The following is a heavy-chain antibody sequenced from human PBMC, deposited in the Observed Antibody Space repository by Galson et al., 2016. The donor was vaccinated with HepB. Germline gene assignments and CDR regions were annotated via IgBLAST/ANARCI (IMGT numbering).Heavy chain of an antibody. CDR2: ISSSSSYI. CDR3: ARPSSSSWAFDY. V-gene: IGHV3-21*01. Sequence: SLRLSCAASGFTFSSYSMIWVRQAPGKGLEWVSSISSSSSYIYYADSVKGRFTISRDNAKNSLYLQMNSLRAEDTAVYYCARPSSSSWAFDYWGQGTLVTVSS. CDR1: GFTFSSYS. J-gene: IGHJ4*02. D-gene: IGHD6-6*01.